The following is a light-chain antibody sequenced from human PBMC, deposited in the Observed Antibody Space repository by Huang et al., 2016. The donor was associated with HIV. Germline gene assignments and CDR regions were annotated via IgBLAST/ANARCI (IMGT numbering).Light chain of an antibody. V-gene: IGKV2-30*02. CDR3: MQGTHWPL. CDR2: KVS. J-gene: IGKJ2*01. CDR1: QSLVHSDGNTY. Sequence: DVVMTQSPLSLPVTLGQPASISCRSSQSLVHSDGNTYLNWFQQRSGQSPRRLIYKVSNRDSGVPDRFSGSGSGTDFTLKISRVEAEDVGVYYCMQGTHWPLFGQGTKLEIK.